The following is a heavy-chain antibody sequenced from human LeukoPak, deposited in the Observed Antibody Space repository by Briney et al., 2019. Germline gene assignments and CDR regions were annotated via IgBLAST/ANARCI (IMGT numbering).Heavy chain of an antibody. CDR2: INPNSGGT. Sequence: ASVEVSCKASGYTFTGYYMHWVRQAPGQGLEWMGWINPNSGGTNYAQKFQGRVTMTRDTSISTAYMELSRLRSDDTAVYYCARGLGDYNTDWFPVSGYWGQGAPVTVSS. CDR3: ARGLGDYNTDWFPVSGY. J-gene: IGHJ4*02. CDR1: GYTFTGYY. D-gene: IGHD3-9*01. V-gene: IGHV1-2*02.